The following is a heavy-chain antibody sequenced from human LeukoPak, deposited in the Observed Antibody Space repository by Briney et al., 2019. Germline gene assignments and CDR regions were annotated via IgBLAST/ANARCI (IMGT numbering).Heavy chain of an antibody. J-gene: IGHJ4*02. CDR1: GFAISNFW. Sequence: GGSLRLSCAASGFAISNFWMHWVRQAPGKGLVWVARIRYDGGVTMYADSVKGRFIISGDNAKNTLYLQMDSLRVEDTAVYYCVRDDYLSYWGQGALVTVSS. CDR2: IRYDGGVT. V-gene: IGHV3-74*03. D-gene: IGHD4-17*01. CDR3: VRDDYLSY.